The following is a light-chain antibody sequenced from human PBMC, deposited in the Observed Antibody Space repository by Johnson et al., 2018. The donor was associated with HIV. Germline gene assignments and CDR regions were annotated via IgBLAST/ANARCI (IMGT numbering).Light chain of an antibody. Sequence: QSVLTQPPSVSAAPGQKVTISCSGSSSNIGNNYVSWYQQLPGTAPKLLIYENNKRPSGIPDRFSGSKSGTSATLGITGLQTGDEAEYYCGTWDSSLSAYVCGTGTKVTVL. CDR2: ENN. CDR3: GTWDSSLSAYV. V-gene: IGLV1-51*02. CDR1: SSNIGNNY. J-gene: IGLJ1*01.